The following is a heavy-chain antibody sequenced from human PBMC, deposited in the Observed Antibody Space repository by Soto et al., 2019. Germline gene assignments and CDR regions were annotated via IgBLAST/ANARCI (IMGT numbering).Heavy chain of an antibody. J-gene: IGHJ4*02. Sequence: GXSVKVSFKASGYTFTSYYMHLVRHSPGQGLEWMGIINPSGGSTSYAQKFQGRVTMTRDTSTSTVYMELSSLRSEDTAVYYCARDLSTEVAGNFVYDYWGQGTLVTVSS. CDR2: INPSGGST. CDR1: GYTFTSYY. D-gene: IGHD6-19*01. V-gene: IGHV1-46*01. CDR3: ARDLSTEVAGNFVYDY.